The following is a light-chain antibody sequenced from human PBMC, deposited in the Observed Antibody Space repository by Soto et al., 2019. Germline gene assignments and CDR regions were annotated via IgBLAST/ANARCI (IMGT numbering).Light chain of an antibody. J-gene: IGLJ2*01. CDR3: SSYAGSNIVV. CDR2: DVS. CDR1: SSDVGGYNY. V-gene: IGLV2-8*01. Sequence: QSALTRPPSASGSPGQSVTISCTGSSSDVGGYNYVSWYQQHPGKAPKLMIYDVSKRPSGVPDRFSGSKSGNTASLTVSGLQAEDEADYYCSSYAGSNIVVFGGGTKVTVL.